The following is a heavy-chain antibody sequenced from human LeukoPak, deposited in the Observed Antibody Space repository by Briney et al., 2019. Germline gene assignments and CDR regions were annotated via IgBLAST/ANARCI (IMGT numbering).Heavy chain of an antibody. V-gene: IGHV3-21*01. CDR3: ARYSHYYDSSATRWFDP. CDR1: GFTFSSYS. D-gene: IGHD3-22*01. CDR2: ISSSSSYI. Sequence: GGSLRLSCAASGFTFSSYSMNWVRQAPGKGLEWVSSISSSSSYIYYADSVKGRFTISRDNAKNSLYLQMNSLRAEDTAVYYCARYSHYYDSSATRWFDPWGQGTLVTVSS. J-gene: IGHJ5*02.